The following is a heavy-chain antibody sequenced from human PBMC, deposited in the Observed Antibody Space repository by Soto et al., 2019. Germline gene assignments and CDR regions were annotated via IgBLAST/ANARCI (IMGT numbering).Heavy chain of an antibody. CDR1: GFTFSSYG. J-gene: IGHJ4*02. D-gene: IGHD5-18*01. V-gene: IGHV3-33*01. Sequence: GGSLRLSCAASGFTFSSYGMHWVRQAPGKGLEWVAVIWDYGSNKYYADSVKGRFTISRDNSKNTLYLQMNSLRAEDTAVYYCARAAEGDTAMVAHYWGQGTLVTVSS. CDR3: ARAAEGDTAMVAHY. CDR2: IWDYGSNK.